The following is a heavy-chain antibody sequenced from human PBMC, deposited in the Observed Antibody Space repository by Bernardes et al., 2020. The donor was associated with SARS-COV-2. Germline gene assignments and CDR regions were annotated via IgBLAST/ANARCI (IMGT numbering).Heavy chain of an antibody. CDR2: IYHSGRT. CDR3: ARGEDTAMGNWFDP. V-gene: IGHV4-31*03. D-gene: IGHD5-18*01. CDR1: GGSIRSGGYY. Sequence: LSLTCTVSGGSIRSGGYYWSWIRQHPGKGLEWIGYIYHSGRTYYNPSLKSRVTISVDTSKNQFSMKLSSVTAADTAVYYCARGEDTAMGNWFDPWGQGTLVTVSS. J-gene: IGHJ5*02.